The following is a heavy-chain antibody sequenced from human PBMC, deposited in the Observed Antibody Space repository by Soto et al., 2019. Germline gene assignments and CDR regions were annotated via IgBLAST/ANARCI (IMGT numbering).Heavy chain of an antibody. J-gene: IGHJ4*02. CDR3: AKHVDGPFEY. V-gene: IGHV3-23*01. Sequence: PGGSLRLSCAASGFTFSNYAMSWVRQAPGKGLEWVSVISATGGATYYADSVKGRFTISRDNSKNTLYLQMYSLRAEDTAIYYCAKHVDGPFEYWGQGTLVTVSS. CDR1: GFTFSNYA. CDR2: ISATGGAT.